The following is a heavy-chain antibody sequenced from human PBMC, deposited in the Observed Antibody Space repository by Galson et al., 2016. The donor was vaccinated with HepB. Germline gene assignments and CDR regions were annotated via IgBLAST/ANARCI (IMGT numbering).Heavy chain of an antibody. D-gene: IGHD2-2*01. J-gene: IGHJ6*04. CDR3: VQGSTAPAV. CDR1: GFTFRNYG. Sequence: LRLSCAASGFTFRNYGMTWVRQAPGKGLEVVPSISRSGDGTDYADSVKGRYTISRDNSKNTLSLQMNSLTADDTAIYYCVQGSTAPAVWGKGTTVTVSS. CDR2: ISRSGDGT. V-gene: IGHV3-23*01.